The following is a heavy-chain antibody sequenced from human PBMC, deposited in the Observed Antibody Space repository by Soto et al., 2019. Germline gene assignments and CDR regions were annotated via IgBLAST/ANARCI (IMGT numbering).Heavy chain of an antibody. J-gene: IGHJ6*02. CDR1: GGSISSSNW. D-gene: IGHD4-17*01. CDR3: ARSRGGLRHYYYYGMDV. V-gene: IGHV4-4*02. Sequence: QVQLQESGPGLVKPSGTLSLTCAVSGGSISSSNWWSWVRQPPGKGLEWIGEIYHSGSTNYNPSPRSRVSISGDQSKNQFSLQPCSLTAADTAVYYCARSRGGLRHYYYYGMDVWGQGTTVTVSS. CDR2: IYHSGST.